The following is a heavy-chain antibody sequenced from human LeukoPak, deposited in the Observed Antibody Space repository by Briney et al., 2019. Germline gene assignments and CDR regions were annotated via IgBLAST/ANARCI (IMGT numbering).Heavy chain of an antibody. Sequence: GGSLRLSCAASGSTFTFYAMSWVRQAPGKGLEWVSVISGSGGSTYYADSVKGRFTISRDNSKNTLYLQMDSLRAEDTAVYYCARWDGDLYYYYYMDVWGKGTTVTVSS. CDR2: ISGSGGST. J-gene: IGHJ6*03. CDR1: GSTFTFYA. V-gene: IGHV3-23*01. D-gene: IGHD4-17*01. CDR3: ARWDGDLYYYYYMDV.